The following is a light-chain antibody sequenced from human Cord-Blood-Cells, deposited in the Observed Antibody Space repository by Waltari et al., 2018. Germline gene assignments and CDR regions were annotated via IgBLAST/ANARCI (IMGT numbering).Light chain of an antibody. CDR1: SSDVGGYNY. CDR2: DVS. Sequence: QSALTQPRSVSGSAGQPVTISCTGTSSDVGGYNYVSWYQQHPGKAPKLMIYDVSKRPSGFPDRFSGSKSGNTASLTISGLQAEDEADYYCCSYAGSYTFVFGGGTKLTVL. V-gene: IGLV2-11*01. CDR3: CSYAGSYTFV. J-gene: IGLJ2*01.